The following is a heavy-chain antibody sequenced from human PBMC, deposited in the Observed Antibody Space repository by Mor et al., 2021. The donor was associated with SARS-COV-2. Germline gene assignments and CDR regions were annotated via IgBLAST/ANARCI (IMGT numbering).Heavy chain of an antibody. V-gene: IGHV4-39*01. Sequence: NPSLKSRVTISVDTSKNQFSLKLSSVTAADTAVYYCASIVGATTVDYWGQGTLVT. CDR3: ASIVGATTVDY. J-gene: IGHJ4*02. D-gene: IGHD1-26*01.